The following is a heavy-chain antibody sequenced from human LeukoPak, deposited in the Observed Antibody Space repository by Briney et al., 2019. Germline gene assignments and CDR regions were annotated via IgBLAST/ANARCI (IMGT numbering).Heavy chain of an antibody. CDR2: IKSKTDGGTT. V-gene: IGHV3-15*01. CDR3: TTDRYRIWVDYYFDY. CDR1: GFTFSNAW. D-gene: IGHD3-16*01. Sequence: GGSLRLSCAASGFTFSNAWMSWVRQAPGKGLEWVGRIKSKTDGGTTDYAAPVKGRFTISRDDSKNTLYLQMNSLKTEDTAVYYCTTDRYRIWVDYYFDYWGQGTLVTVSS. J-gene: IGHJ4*02.